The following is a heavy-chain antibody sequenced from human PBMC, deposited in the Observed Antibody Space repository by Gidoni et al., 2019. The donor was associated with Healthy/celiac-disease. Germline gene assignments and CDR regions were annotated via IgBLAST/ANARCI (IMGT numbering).Heavy chain of an antibody. J-gene: IGHJ6*02. CDR1: GGTFSSYA. CDR2: IIPIFGTA. CDR3: ARVRGLSKSDYYYYGMDV. V-gene: IGHV1-69*01. Sequence: QVQLVQSGAEVKKPGSSVKVSCKASGGTFSSYAISWVRQAPGQGLEWMGGIIPIFGTANYAQKFQGRVTITADESTSTAYMELSSLRSEDTAVYYCARVRGLSKSDYYYYGMDVWGQGTTVTVSS. D-gene: IGHD2-2*01.